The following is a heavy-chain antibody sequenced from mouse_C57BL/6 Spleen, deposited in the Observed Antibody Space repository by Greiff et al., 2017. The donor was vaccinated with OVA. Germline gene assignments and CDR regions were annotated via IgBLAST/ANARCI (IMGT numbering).Heavy chain of an antibody. CDR1: GFNIKDDY. CDR3: ARCKLDDGYYEAMDY. V-gene: IGHV14-4*01. J-gene: IGHJ4*01. Sequence: EVQLQQSGAELVRPGASVKLSCTASGFNIKDDYMHWVKQRPEQGLEWIGWIDPENGDTEYASKFQGKATITADTSSNTAYMLLSSLTSEDSAVYFCARCKLDDGYYEAMDYWGQGTSVTVSS. D-gene: IGHD2-3*01. CDR2: IDPENGDT.